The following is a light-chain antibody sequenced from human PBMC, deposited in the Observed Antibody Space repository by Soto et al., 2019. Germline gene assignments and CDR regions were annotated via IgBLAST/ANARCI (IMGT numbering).Light chain of an antibody. CDR3: QQFGRSPTWT. J-gene: IGKJ1*01. CDR2: AAS. V-gene: IGKV3-20*01. Sequence: EIVLTQSPGTLSLSPGERATLSCRASQSVSSSYLAWYQQKPGQAPRLLIYAASCRATGIPDRFSGSGSGTDFTLSISRLEPEDFAVYYCQQFGRSPTWTFGQGTKVEIK. CDR1: QSVSSSY.